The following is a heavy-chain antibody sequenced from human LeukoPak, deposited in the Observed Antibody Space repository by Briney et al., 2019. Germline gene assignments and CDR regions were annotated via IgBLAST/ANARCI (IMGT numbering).Heavy chain of an antibody. V-gene: IGHV3-23*01. J-gene: IGHJ5*02. D-gene: IGHD3-3*01. Sequence: GGSLRLSCAASGFTFSSYAMSWVRQAPGEGLEWASSISGSGGSTYDADSVKGRFTISRDNSKNTLYLQMNTLRAEDTAVYYCAKLGVTSSDLGWFDPWGHGTLVTVSS. CDR2: ISGSGGST. CDR1: GFTFSSYA. CDR3: AKLGVTSSDLGWFDP.